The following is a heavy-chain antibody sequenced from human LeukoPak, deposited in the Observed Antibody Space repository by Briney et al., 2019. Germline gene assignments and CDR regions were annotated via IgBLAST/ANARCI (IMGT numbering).Heavy chain of an antibody. V-gene: IGHV4-59*01. Sequence: SETLSLTCTVSGGSISSYYWSWIRQPPGKGLEWIGYIYYSGSTNYNPSLKSRVTISVDTSKNQFSLKLSSVTAADTAVYYCARDQTVWFGETGWFDPWGQGTLVTVSS. CDR3: ARDQTVWFGETGWFDP. CDR2: IYYSGST. J-gene: IGHJ5*02. CDR1: GGSISSYY. D-gene: IGHD3-10*01.